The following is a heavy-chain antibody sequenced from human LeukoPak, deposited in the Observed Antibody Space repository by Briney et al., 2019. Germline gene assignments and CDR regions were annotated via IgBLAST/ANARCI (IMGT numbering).Heavy chain of an antibody. J-gene: IGHJ6*02. CDR2: IYYSGST. CDR3: ARDRSTNYYYYGMDV. Sequence: SETLSLTCTVSGGSISSYYWGWIRQPPGKGLEWIGYIYYSGSTNYNPSLKSRVTISVDTSKNQFSLKLSSVTAADTAVYYCARDRSTNYYYYGMDVWGQGTTVTVSS. V-gene: IGHV4-59*01. CDR1: GGSISSYY.